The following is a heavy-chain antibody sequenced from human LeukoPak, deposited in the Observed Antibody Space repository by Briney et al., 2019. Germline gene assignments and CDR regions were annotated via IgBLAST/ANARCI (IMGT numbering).Heavy chain of an antibody. CDR2: IQYDGSSK. CDR3: AKDYSGKYTSDY. J-gene: IGHJ4*02. Sequence: TGGSLRLSCAASGFIFNNSAMHWVRQAPGKGLEWVAFIQYDGSSKDYADSVRGRFTISRDNSKNTVYLQMNSLRPEDTAMYYCAKDYSGKYTSDYRGQGVLATVSS. V-gene: IGHV3-30*02. D-gene: IGHD1-26*01. CDR1: GFIFNNSA.